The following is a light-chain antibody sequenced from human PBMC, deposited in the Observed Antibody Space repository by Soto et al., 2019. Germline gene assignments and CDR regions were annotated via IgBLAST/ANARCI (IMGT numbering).Light chain of an antibody. CDR2: LAS. CDR3: QQYSSHST. V-gene: IGKV1-5*03. CDR1: QSISSW. J-gene: IGKJ1*01. Sequence: DIQMTQSPSTLSASVGDRVTITCRASQSISSWLAWYQQKPGKAPKLLIYLASSLESGVPSRFSGSGSGTEFSLTISSLQPDDFATYYCQQYSSHSTFGQGTKVDI.